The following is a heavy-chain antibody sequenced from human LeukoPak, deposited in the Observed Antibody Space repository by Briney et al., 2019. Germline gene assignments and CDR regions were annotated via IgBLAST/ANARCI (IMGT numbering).Heavy chain of an antibody. V-gene: IGHV4-39*01. CDR1: GGSISSSSYY. CDR2: IYYSGST. D-gene: IGHD1-7*01. J-gene: IGHJ4*02. CDR3: ARAPMAGTFDY. Sequence: PSETLSLTCTVSGGSISSSSYYWGWIRQPPGKGLEWIGSIYYSGSTYYNPSLKSRVTISVDTSKNQFSLKLSSVTAADTAVYYCARAPMAGTFDYWGQGTLVTVSS.